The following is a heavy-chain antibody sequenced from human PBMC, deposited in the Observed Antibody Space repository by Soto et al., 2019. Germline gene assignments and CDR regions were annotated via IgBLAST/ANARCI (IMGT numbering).Heavy chain of an antibody. CDR2: INHSGST. J-gene: IGHJ4*02. Sequence: SETLSLTCAVYGGSFSGYYWSGIRQPPGKGLEWIGEINHSGSTNYNPSLKSRVTISVDTSKNQFSLKLSSVTAADTAVYYCARGRVAVAGPFFDYWGQGTLVTVSS. CDR1: GGSFSGYY. CDR3: ARGRVAVAGPFFDY. V-gene: IGHV4-34*01. D-gene: IGHD6-19*01.